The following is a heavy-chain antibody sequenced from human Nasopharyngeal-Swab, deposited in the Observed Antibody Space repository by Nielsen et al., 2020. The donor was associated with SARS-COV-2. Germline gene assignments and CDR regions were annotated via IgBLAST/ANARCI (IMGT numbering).Heavy chain of an antibody. CDR3: ARSRLPGVFSATASWYFDL. D-gene: IGHD2-21*02. Sequence: WIRQPPGKGLEWVSVIYSGGSRHYADSVKGRFTISRDNSKNALYLQMNSLRAEDTAVYYCARSRLPGVFSATASWYFDLWGRGTLVTVSS. J-gene: IGHJ2*01. CDR2: IYSGGSR. V-gene: IGHV3-53*01.